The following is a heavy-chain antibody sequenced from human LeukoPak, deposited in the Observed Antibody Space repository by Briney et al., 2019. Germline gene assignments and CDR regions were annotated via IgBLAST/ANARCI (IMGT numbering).Heavy chain of an antibody. CDR1: GASISSYY. CDR3: AREKLADSYGLDY. CDR2: RHYRGTT. V-gene: IGHV4-59*01. J-gene: IGHJ4*02. Sequence: SETLSLTCTVSGASISSYYWSWIRQPPGKGLEWIASRHYRGTTNYNPSLESRVTISVDTSRKQFSLKLSSVTAADTAVYYCAREKLADSYGLDYWGQGTLVTVSS. D-gene: IGHD5-18*01.